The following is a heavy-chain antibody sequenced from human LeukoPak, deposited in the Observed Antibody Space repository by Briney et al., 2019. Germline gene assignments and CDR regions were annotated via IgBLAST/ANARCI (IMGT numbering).Heavy chain of an antibody. Sequence: GGSLRLSCAASGFTVSDNYMSWVRQAPEKGLEWVSVMYSGGSTYYADSVKGRFTISRDNSKNTLYLQMNSLRAGDTAVYYCAKDPIFSGSYGVFDYWGLGTLVTVSS. J-gene: IGHJ4*02. CDR3: AKDPIFSGSYGVFDY. V-gene: IGHV3-53*01. CDR2: MYSGGST. D-gene: IGHD1-26*01. CDR1: GFTVSDNY.